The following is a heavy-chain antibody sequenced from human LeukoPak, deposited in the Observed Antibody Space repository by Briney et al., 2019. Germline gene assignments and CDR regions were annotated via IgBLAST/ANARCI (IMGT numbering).Heavy chain of an antibody. D-gene: IGHD6-19*01. J-gene: IGHJ4*02. CDR1: GGTFSSYA. V-gene: IGHV1-69*01. CDR3: ARGYRGGQWLVKTPYYFDY. CDR2: IIPIFGTA. Sequence: SVKVSCKASGGTFSSYAISWVRQAPGQGLEWMGGIIPIFGTANYAQKFQGRVTITADESTSTAYMELSSLRSEDTAVYYCARGYRGGQWLVKTPYYFDYWAREPWSPSPQ.